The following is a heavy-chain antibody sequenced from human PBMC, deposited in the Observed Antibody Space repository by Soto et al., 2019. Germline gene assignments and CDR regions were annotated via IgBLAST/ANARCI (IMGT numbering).Heavy chain of an antibody. D-gene: IGHD3-22*01. Sequence: QVQLQESGPGLVKPSQTLSLTCTVSGGSISSGDYYWSWIRQPPGKGLEWIGYIYYSGSTYYNPSLKSRVTISVATSKNQFSLKLSSVTAADTAVYYCARERPYYYDSSGYYFDYWGQGTLVTVSS. V-gene: IGHV4-30-4*01. CDR3: ARERPYYYDSSGYYFDY. J-gene: IGHJ4*02. CDR2: IYYSGST. CDR1: GGSISSGDYY.